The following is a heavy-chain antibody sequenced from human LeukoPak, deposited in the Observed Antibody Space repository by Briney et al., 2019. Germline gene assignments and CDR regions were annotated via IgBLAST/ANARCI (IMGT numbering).Heavy chain of an antibody. CDR1: GFTFSSYS. CDR2: IDTDGSIT. V-gene: IGHV3-74*01. D-gene: IGHD1-26*01. CDR3: VRDLGGRYGY. J-gene: IGHJ4*02. Sequence: GGSLRLSCAASGFTFSSYSMNWVRQVPGKGLVWVSRIDTDGSITNYADSARSRFTISRDNARNNLYLQMNSLRAEDTAVYYCVRDLGGRYGYWGQGTLVTVSS.